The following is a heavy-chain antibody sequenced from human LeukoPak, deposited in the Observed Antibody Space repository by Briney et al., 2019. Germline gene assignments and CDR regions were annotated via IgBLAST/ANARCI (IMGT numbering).Heavy chain of an antibody. CDR1: GGTFSSYA. V-gene: IGHV1-69*01. CDR3: ARSRGATYYYDSSGYTRAFDI. J-gene: IGHJ3*02. Sequence: SVKVSCKASGGTFSSYAISWVRQAPGQGLEWMGGIIPIFGTANYAQKFQGRVTITADESTSTAYMELSSLRSEDTAVYYCARSRGATYYYDSSGYTRAFDIWGQGTMVTVSS. CDR2: IIPIFGTA. D-gene: IGHD3-22*01.